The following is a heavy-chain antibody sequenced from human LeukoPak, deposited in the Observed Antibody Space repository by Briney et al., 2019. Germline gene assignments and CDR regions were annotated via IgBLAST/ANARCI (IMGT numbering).Heavy chain of an antibody. J-gene: IGHJ4*02. CDR1: GASISSSIHY. Sequence: SETLSLTCTVSGASISSSIHYWGWFRQPPGKGLEWIGTLSSSGSTYYNPSLKSRVTISVDTSKNQFSLRQSSVTAADTAVYYCVRNVTGSSHDDWGQGTLVTVSS. CDR3: VRNVTGSSHDD. D-gene: IGHD1-26*01. V-gene: IGHV4-39*01. CDR2: LSSSGST.